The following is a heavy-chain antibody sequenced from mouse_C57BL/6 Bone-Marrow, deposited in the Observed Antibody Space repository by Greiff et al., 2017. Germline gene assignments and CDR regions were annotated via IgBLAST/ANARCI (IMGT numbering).Heavy chain of an antibody. D-gene: IGHD1-1*01. CDR3: ARGYYYGSDDY. J-gene: IGHJ2*01. Sequence: EVKLVESGGGLVKPGGSLKLSCAASGFTFSSYAMSWVRQTPEKRLEWVATISDGGSYTYYPDNVKGRFTISRDNAKNNLYLQMSHLKSEDTAMYYCARGYYYGSDDYWGQGTTLTVSS. CDR2: ISDGGSYT. CDR1: GFTFSSYA. V-gene: IGHV5-4*03.